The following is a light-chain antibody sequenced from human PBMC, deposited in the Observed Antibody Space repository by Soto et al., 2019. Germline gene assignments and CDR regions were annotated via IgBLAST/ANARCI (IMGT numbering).Light chain of an antibody. CDR2: GAS. CDR1: QSVPSNY. J-gene: IGKJ1*01. V-gene: IGKV3-20*01. Sequence: DIVLTQSPGTLSLSPGERATLSCRASQSVPSNYLAWYQQKPCQAPRLLIYGASSRATGIPDRFSGSGSGTEFTLTISRLEPEDFVVYFCHQYGSSPATFGQRTTVEIK. CDR3: HQYGSSPAT.